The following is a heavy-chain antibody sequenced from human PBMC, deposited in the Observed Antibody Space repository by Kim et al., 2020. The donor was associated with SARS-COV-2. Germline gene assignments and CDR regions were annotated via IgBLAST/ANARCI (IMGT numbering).Heavy chain of an antibody. Sequence: GGSLRLSCAASGFTFSSFWMHWVRQAPGKGLVWVSRINTDGSSSNYADSVKGRFTISRDNAKNTLYLQMNSLRAEDTAVYYCALWDYYGSANNSGYWGQGTLVTVPS. CDR3: ALWDYYGSANNSGY. CDR2: INTDGSSS. V-gene: IGHV3-74*01. CDR1: GFTFSSFW. D-gene: IGHD3-10*01. J-gene: IGHJ4*02.